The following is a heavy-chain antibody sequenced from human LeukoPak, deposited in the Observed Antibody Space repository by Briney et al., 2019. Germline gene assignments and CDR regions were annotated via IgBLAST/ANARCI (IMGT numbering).Heavy chain of an antibody. CDR2: ISSSSSDI. J-gene: IGHJ4*02. Sequence: GGSLRLSCAASGFTFSSYSMNWVRQAPGKGLEWVSYISSSSSDIYDADSVKGRFTISRDNAKNSLYLQMNSLRAEDTAVYYCGRGDGHGSGIHSKPPFDSWGQGTLVTVSS. D-gene: IGHD3-10*01. CDR3: GRGDGHGSGIHSKPPFDS. V-gene: IGHV3-21*05. CDR1: GFTFSSYS.